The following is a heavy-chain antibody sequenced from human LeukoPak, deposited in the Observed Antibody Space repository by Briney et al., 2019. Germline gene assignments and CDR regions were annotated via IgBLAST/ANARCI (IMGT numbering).Heavy chain of an antibody. Sequence: ASVKVSCKASGYTFTDYYMHWVRQAPGQGLEWMGWINPNSGGTNYAQKFQGRVTMTRDTSISTAYMELSRLRSDDTAVYYCARGGRIQLWSPVAYYCYYGMDVWGQGTTVTVSS. J-gene: IGHJ6*02. CDR2: INPNSGGT. D-gene: IGHD5-18*01. CDR3: ARGGRIQLWSPVAYYCYYGMDV. V-gene: IGHV1-2*02. CDR1: GYTFTDYY.